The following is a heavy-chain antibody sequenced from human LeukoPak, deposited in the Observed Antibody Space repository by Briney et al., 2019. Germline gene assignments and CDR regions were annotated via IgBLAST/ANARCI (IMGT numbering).Heavy chain of an antibody. CDR1: GYTFTSYA. V-gene: IGHV1-3*01. J-gene: IGHJ6*02. Sequence: ASVKVSCKASGYTFTSYAMHWVRQAPGQRLEWMGWINAGNGNTKYSQKFQGRVTITRDMSTSTAYMELSSLRSEDTAVYYCAAVGWEYSSSPLPMDVWGQGTTVTVSS. D-gene: IGHD6-6*01. CDR3: AAVGWEYSSSPLPMDV. CDR2: INAGNGNT.